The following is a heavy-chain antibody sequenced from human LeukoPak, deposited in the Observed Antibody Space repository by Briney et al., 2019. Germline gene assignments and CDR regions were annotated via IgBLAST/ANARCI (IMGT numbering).Heavy chain of an antibody. D-gene: IGHD4-17*01. Sequence: GESLKISSQASGYSFTNYSIAWVCQMPGKGLEWMGIINPGDSDTRYSPSFQGQVTISADRSISTAYLQWSSLQASDTAMYYCARRDADYIFDLWGRGTLVTVSS. J-gene: IGHJ2*01. CDR1: GYSFTNYS. V-gene: IGHV5-51*01. CDR2: INPGDSDT. CDR3: ARRDADYIFDL.